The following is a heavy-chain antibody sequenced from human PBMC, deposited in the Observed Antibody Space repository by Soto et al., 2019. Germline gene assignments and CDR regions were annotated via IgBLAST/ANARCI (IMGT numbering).Heavy chain of an antibody. CDR3: AKDTVSSGLYYYYYGMDV. Sequence: EVQLLESGGGLVQPGGSLRLSCAASGFTFSSYAMSWVRQAPGKGLEWVSAISGSGGSTYYADSVKGRFTISRDNSKNTLYLQMNSLRAEDTAVYYCAKDTVSSGLYYYYYGMDVWGQGTTVTVSS. D-gene: IGHD6-19*01. CDR2: ISGSGGST. J-gene: IGHJ6*02. CDR1: GFTFSSYA. V-gene: IGHV3-23*01.